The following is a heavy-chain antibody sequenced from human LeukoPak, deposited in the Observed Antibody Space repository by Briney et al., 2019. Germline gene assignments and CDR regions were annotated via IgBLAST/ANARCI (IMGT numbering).Heavy chain of an antibody. D-gene: IGHD4-17*01. CDR1: GFTFSNAW. CDR3: TPFDGDFYYNYGMDV. Sequence: PGGTLRLACAASGFTFSNAWMSWVRQAPAQGLEWVGRGKSKTVGGTTDYAAHAKGRFTIFRDDTKNTLYLQMNSLKTEDTAVYYCTPFDGDFYYNYGMDVWGQGTTVTVFS. CDR2: GKSKTVGGTT. J-gene: IGHJ6*02. V-gene: IGHV3-15*01.